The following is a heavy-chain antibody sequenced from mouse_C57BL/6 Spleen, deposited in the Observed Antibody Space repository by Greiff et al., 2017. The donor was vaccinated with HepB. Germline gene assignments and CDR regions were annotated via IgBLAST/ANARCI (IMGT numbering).Heavy chain of an antibody. V-gene: IGHV1-64*01. J-gene: IGHJ1*03. CDR3: ARSRDYGSSGWYFDV. D-gene: IGHD1-1*01. Sequence: QVQLQQPGAELVKPGASVKLSCKASGYTFTSYWMHWVKQRPGQGLEWIGMIHPNSGSTNYNEKFKSKATLTVDKSSSTAYMQLSSLTSEDSAVYYCARSRDYGSSGWYFDVWGTGTTVTVSS. CDR1: GYTFTSYW. CDR2: IHPNSGST.